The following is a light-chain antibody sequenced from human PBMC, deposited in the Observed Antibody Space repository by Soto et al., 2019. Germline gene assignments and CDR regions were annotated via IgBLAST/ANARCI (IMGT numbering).Light chain of an antibody. CDR2: GPT. J-gene: IGKJ5*01. Sequence: EVVLTQSPGTLSLSPGERATLSCRASQSVTNDYLAWYQQKPGQAPRLLIYGPTTRATGIPDRFSGSGFGTEFTLTISRLEPDDFAVYYCQQYGSSPRTFGQGTRLEIK. V-gene: IGKV3-20*01. CDR3: QQYGSSPRT. CDR1: QSVTNDY.